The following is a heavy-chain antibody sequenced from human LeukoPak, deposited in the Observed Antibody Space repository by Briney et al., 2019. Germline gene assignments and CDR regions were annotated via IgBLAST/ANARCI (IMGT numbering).Heavy chain of an antibody. D-gene: IGHD6-6*01. CDR1: GFTFSSYS. V-gene: IGHV3-48*01. CDR2: ISSSSSTI. J-gene: IGHJ5*02. Sequence: GGSLRLSCAASGFTFSSYSMNWVRQAPGKGLEWVSYISSSSSTIYYADSVKGRFTISRDNAKNSLYLQMNSLRAEDTAVYYCARGSSNIAARNNCFDPWGQGTLVTVSS. CDR3: ARGSSNIAARNNCFDP.